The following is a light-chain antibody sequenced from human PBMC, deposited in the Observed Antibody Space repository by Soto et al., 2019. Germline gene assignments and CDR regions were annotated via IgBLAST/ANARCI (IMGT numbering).Light chain of an antibody. CDR3: QQTDSFPLT. CDR2: AAS. V-gene: IGKV1-12*01. CDR1: KDIGNW. Sequence: SQIPQSQSSVSASVGDRVTITCRASKDIGNWVAWYQQKPGKAPKVLTFAASNLQSGVPSRFSGRGSGTDFTLTISRLQPEDFGTYYCQQTDSFPLTCGQGTRRE. J-gene: IGKJ5*01.